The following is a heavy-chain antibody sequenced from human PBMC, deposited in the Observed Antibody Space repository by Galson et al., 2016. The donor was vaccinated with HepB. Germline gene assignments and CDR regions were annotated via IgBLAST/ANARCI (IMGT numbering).Heavy chain of an antibody. D-gene: IGHD2-21*02. J-gene: IGHJ4*02. CDR3: AKLDCGRDCPRDD. V-gene: IGHV3-30*19. CDR1: GFTFSRYG. CDR2: ISYDGGDK. Sequence: SLRLSCAASGFTFSRYGMHWVRQAPGKGLEWVAVISYDGGDKQYADSVKGQFTASRDNSKNTLFLQMNSLRVEDTAVYYCAKLDCGRDCPRDDWGQGTLVTVSS.